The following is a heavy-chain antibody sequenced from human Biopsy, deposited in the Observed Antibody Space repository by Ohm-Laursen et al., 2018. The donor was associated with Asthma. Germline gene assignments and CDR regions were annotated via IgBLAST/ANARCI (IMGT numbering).Heavy chain of an antibody. CDR3: ARRITIFGVVQKDHGMDA. D-gene: IGHD3-3*01. CDR1: GGSISSYY. V-gene: IGHV4-59*04. CDR2: ISYGGKT. J-gene: IGHJ6*02. Sequence: PGTLSLTCTVSGGSISSYYWDWIRQAPGKGLEWIGYISYGGKTSYNPSLKNRVTISRDTSKNQFSLRLTSVTAADTAVYFCARRITIFGVVQKDHGMDAWGQGTTVIVSS.